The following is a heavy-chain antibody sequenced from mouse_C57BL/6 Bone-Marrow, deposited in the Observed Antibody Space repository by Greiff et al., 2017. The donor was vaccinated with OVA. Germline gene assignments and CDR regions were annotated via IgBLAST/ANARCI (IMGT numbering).Heavy chain of an antibody. D-gene: IGHD2-13*01. Sequence: EVKLVESGGGLVKPGGSLKLSCAASGFTFSSYAMSWVRQTPEKRLEWVATISDGGSYTYYPDNVKGRFTISRDNAKNNLYLQMSHLKSEDTAMYYCARVDYREYFDYWGQGTTLTVSS. CDR2: ISDGGSYT. CDR1: GFTFSSYA. J-gene: IGHJ2*01. CDR3: ARVDYREYFDY. V-gene: IGHV5-4*03.